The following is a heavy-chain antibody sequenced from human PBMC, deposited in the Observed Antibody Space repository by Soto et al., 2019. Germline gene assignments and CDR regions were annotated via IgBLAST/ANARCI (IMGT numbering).Heavy chain of an antibody. CDR1: GGSFSGYY. CDR2: INHSGST. CDR3: ARVRGSSRGDAFDI. Sequence: SETLSLTCAVYGGSFSGYYWSWIRQPPGKGLEWIGEINHSGSTNYNPSLKSRVTISVDTSKNQFSLKLSSVTAADTAVYYCARVRGSSRGDAFDIWGQGTMVTVSS. J-gene: IGHJ3*02. D-gene: IGHD1-26*01. V-gene: IGHV4-34*01.